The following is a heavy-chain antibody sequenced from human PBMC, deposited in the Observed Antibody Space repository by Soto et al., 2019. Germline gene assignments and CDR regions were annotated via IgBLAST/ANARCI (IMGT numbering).Heavy chain of an antibody. D-gene: IGHD6-19*01. CDR2: IYPGDSDT. V-gene: IGHV5-51*01. CDR3: ARQSIAVAGPEGAYYFDY. Sequence: GRSLKISCKGSGYSFTSYWIGWVRQMPGKGLEWMGIIYPGDSDTRYSPSFQGQVTISADKSISTAYLQWSSLKASDTAMYYCARQSIAVAGPEGAYYFDYWGQGTLVTVSS. CDR1: GYSFTSYW. J-gene: IGHJ4*02.